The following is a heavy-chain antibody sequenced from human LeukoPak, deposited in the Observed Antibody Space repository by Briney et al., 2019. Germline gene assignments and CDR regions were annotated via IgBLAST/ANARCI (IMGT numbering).Heavy chain of an antibody. Sequence: GASVKVSCKASGYTFTAYYMHWVRQAPGQGLEWMGWINPNSGGTNYAQNFQGRVTMTRDTSISTAYMELSRQRSDDTAVYYCAKDGANNWNYGDYWGQGSLVTVSS. CDR1: GYTFTAYY. CDR2: INPNSGGT. CDR3: AKDGANNWNYGDY. V-gene: IGHV1-2*02. D-gene: IGHD1-20*01. J-gene: IGHJ4*02.